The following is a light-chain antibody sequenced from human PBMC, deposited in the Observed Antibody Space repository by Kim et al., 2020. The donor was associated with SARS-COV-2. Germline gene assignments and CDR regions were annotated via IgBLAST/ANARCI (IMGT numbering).Light chain of an antibody. V-gene: IGKV3-15*01. CDR3: QQYNNWPRN. CDR2: GAS. J-gene: IGKJ1*01. CDR1: QSVSSN. Sequence: ELLISRYQSILSVSPGARATLSCRASQSVSSNLAWYQQKPGQAPRLLIYGASTRDTGIPARFSGSGSGTEFTLTISSLQSEDFALYFCQQYNNWPRNFGQGTKVDIK.